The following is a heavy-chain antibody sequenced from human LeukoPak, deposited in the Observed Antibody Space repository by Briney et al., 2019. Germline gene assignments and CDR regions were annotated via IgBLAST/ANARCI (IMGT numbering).Heavy chain of an antibody. V-gene: IGHV1-3*01. D-gene: IGHD6-19*01. CDR1: GYTFTSYG. J-gene: IGHJ3*02. Sequence: ASVKVSCKASGYTFTSYGISWVRQAPGQRLEWMGWINAGNGNTKYSQKFQGRVTITRDTSASTAYMELSSLRSEDTAVYYCARDFRYSSGWHAENAFDIWGQGTMVTVSS. CDR2: INAGNGNT. CDR3: ARDFRYSSGWHAENAFDI.